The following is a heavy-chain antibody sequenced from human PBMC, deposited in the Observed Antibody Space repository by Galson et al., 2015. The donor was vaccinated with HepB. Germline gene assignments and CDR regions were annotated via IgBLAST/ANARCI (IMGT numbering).Heavy chain of an antibody. CDR3: ARDDGEVAGTPDY. J-gene: IGHJ4*02. V-gene: IGHV3-21*01. Sequence: SLRLSCAASGFTFSSYSMNWVRQAPGKGLEWVSSISSSSSYIYYADSVKGRFTISRDNAKNSLYLQMNSLRAEDTAVYYCARDDGEVAGTPDYWGQGTLVTVSS. D-gene: IGHD6-19*01. CDR2: ISSSSSYI. CDR1: GFTFSSYS.